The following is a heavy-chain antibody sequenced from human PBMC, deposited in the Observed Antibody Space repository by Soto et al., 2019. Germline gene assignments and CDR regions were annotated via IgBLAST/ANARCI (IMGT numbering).Heavy chain of an antibody. V-gene: IGHV3-48*02. Sequence: PXGSLRLSCAASGFTFSSYSMNWVRQAPGKGLEWVSYISSSSSTIYYADSVKGRFTISRDNAKNSLYLQMNSLRDEDTAVYYCARDRSFSLWFGHTEDAFEFWGKGTMVTVSS. CDR2: ISSSSSTI. CDR3: ARDRSFSLWFGHTEDAFEF. CDR1: GFTFSSYS. D-gene: IGHD3-10*01. J-gene: IGHJ3*01.